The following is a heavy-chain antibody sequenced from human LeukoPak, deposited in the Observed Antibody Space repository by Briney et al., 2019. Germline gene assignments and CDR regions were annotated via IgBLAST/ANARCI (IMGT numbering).Heavy chain of an antibody. Sequence: GGSLRLSCAASGFIFDGYAMNWVRQAPGKGLEWVAQVSKDGSATFYADSVRGRFTISRDNSKNTLSLQMDNLRVDDMAVYFCATGRVQLDYWGQGALVSVSS. V-gene: IGHV3-30*03. CDR3: ATGRVQLDY. D-gene: IGHD3-10*01. CDR2: VSKDGSAT. CDR1: GFIFDGYA. J-gene: IGHJ4*02.